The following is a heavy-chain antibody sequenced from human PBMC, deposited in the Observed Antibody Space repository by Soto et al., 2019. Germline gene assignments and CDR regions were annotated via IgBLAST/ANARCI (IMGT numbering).Heavy chain of an antibody. CDR3: ARGRDGYIHDAFDI. D-gene: IGHD5-12*01. CDR1: GGTFSSYA. J-gene: IGHJ3*02. Sequence: QVQLVQSGAEVKKPGSSVKVSCKASGGTFSSYAISWVRQAPGQGLEWTGGIIPIFGTANYAQKFRGRVTITADESTSTAYMELSSLRSEDTAVYYCARGRDGYIHDAFDIWGQGTMVTVSS. V-gene: IGHV1-69*12. CDR2: IIPIFGTA.